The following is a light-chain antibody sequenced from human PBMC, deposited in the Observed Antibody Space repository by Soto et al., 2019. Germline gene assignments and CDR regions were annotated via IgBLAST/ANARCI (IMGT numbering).Light chain of an antibody. Sequence: DIQMTQSPSSLSASVGDRVTITCRASQGITNDFRWYQQKPGKAPKRLIYAASSLQSGVPSRFSGSGSGPEFPLTISSLQPEDFATYSCLQHNSYTFTVGQGTKLEIK. V-gene: IGKV1-17*01. CDR1: QGITND. CDR3: LQHNSYTFT. CDR2: AAS. J-gene: IGKJ2*01.